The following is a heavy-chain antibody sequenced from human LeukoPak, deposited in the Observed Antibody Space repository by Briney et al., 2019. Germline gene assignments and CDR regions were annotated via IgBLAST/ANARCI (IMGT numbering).Heavy chain of an antibody. CDR2: ISSDSTYI. Sequence: GGSLRPSCAVSGFTFSSYSMNWVRQAPGKGLEWVSSISSDSTYIYYADSVKGRFTISRDNAKNSLYLQMNSLRAEDTAVYYCARDVYYGSGSPRLDYWGQGTLVTVSS. CDR1: GFTFSSYS. CDR3: ARDVYYGSGSPRLDY. D-gene: IGHD3-10*01. V-gene: IGHV3-21*01. J-gene: IGHJ4*02.